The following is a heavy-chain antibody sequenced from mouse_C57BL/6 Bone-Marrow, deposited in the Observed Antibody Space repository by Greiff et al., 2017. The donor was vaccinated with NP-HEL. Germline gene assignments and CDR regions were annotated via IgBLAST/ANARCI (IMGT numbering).Heavy chain of an antibody. CDR2: ISYDGSN. V-gene: IGHV3-6*01. CDR1: GYSITSGYY. CDR3: ARELGRVFAY. D-gene: IGHD4-1*01. Sequence: EVQLQQSGPGLVKPSQSLSLTCSVTGYSITSGYYWNWIRQFPGNKLEWMGYISYDGSNNYNPSLKNRISITRDTSKNQFFLKLNSVTTEDTATYYCARELGRVFAYWGQGTLVTVSA. J-gene: IGHJ3*01.